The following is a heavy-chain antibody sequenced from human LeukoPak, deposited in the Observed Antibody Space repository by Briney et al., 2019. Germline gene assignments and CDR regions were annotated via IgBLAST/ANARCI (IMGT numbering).Heavy chain of an antibody. V-gene: IGHV3-48*03. J-gene: IGHJ6*03. CDR1: GFTFSSYE. CDR2: ISSSGSTI. Sequence: GGSLRLSCAASGFTFSSYEMNWVRQAPGKGLEWVSYISSSGSTIYYADSVKGRFTISRDNAKNSLYLQMNSLRAEDTAVYYCARLRYHDFWSGYWKYYYYMDVWGKGTTVTVSS. D-gene: IGHD3-3*01. CDR3: ARLRYHDFWSGYWKYYYYMDV.